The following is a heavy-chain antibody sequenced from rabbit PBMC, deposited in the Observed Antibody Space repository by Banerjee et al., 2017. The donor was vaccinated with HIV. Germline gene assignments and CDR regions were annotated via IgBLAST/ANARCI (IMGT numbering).Heavy chain of an antibody. CDR1: GIDFSTYYY. D-gene: IGHD4-2*01. CDR2: IGTGSSGST. V-gene: IGHV1S40*01. J-gene: IGHJ4*01. CDR3: ARESYANYAGDDATNL. Sequence: QSLEESGGGLVKPGGTLTLTCKASGIDFSTYYYMSWVRQAPGKGLEWIACIGTGSSGSTYYASWAKGRFTISKTSSTTVTLQMTSLTAADTATYFCARESYANYAGDDATNLWGQGTLVTVS.